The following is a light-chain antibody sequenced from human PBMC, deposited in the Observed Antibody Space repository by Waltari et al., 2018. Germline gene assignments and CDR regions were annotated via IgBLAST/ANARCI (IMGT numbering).Light chain of an antibody. V-gene: IGKV4-1*01. J-gene: IGKJ2*01. CDR2: WAS. Sequence: SVLYSSNNKNFLAWYQQKVGQPPKLLIYWASTRESGVPDRFSGSGSGTDFTLTISSLQAEDVAVYFCQHYFSTPRTFGQGTKLEIK. CDR1: SVLYSSNNKNF. CDR3: QHYFSTPRT.